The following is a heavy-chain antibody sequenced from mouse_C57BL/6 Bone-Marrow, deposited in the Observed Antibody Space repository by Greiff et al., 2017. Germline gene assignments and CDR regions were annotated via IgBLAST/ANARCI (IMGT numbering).Heavy chain of an antibody. CDR1: GFTFSDYG. Sequence: EVQLVESGGGLVKPGGSLKLSCAASGFTFSDYGMHWVRQAPEKGLEWVAYISSGSSTIYYADTVKGRFTISRDNAKNTLFLQMTSLRSEDTAMYYCARIYYGPYWYFDVWGTGTTVTVSS. CDR2: ISSGSSTI. J-gene: IGHJ1*03. D-gene: IGHD2-1*01. CDR3: ARIYYGPYWYFDV. V-gene: IGHV5-17*01.